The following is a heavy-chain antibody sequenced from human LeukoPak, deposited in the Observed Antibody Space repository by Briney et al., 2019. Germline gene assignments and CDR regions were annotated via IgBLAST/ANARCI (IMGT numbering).Heavy chain of an antibody. CDR1: GGSISSSSYY. V-gene: IGHV4-39*07. J-gene: IGHJ4*02. CDR2: IYYSGST. CDR3: ARRYGDYVGNYFDY. Sequence: SETLSLTCTVSGGSISSSSYYWGWIRQPPGKGLEWIGSIYYSGSTNYNPSLKSRVTISVDTSKNQFSLKLSSVTAADTAVYYCARRYGDYVGNYFDYWGQGTLVTVSS. D-gene: IGHD4-17*01.